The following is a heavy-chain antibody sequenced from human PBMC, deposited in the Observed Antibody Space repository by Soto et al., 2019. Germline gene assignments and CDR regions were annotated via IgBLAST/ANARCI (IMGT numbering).Heavy chain of an antibody. CDR1: GGSISSGGYS. V-gene: IGHV4-30-2*01. J-gene: IGHJ4*02. Sequence: PSETLSRTCAVSGGSISSGGYSWSWIRQPPGKGLEWIGYIYHSGSTYYNPSLKSRVTISVDTSKNQFSLKLSSGTAADTAVYYCVRQSVDCSGGSCYTYYFDYWGQGTLVTVPS. CDR3: VRQSVDCSGGSCYTYYFDY. D-gene: IGHD2-15*01. CDR2: IYHSGST.